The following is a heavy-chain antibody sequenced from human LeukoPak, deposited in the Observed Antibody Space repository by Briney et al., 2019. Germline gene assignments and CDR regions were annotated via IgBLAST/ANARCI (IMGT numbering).Heavy chain of an antibody. D-gene: IGHD3-10*01. J-gene: IGHJ4*02. Sequence: SVKVSCKASGGTFSSYAISWVRQAPGQGLEWMGRIIPILGIANYAQKFQGRVTIAADKSTSTAYMELSSLRSEDTAVYYCARSQGSGSPWGQGTLVTVSS. CDR1: GGTFSSYA. CDR2: IIPILGIA. CDR3: ARSQGSGSP. V-gene: IGHV1-69*04.